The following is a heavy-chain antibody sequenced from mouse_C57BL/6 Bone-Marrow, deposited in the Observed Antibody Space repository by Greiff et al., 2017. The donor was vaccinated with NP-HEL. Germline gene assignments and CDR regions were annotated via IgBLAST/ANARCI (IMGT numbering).Heavy chain of an antibody. CDR1: GFTFSSYA. Sequence: EVHLVESGGGLVKPGGSLKLSCAASGFTFSSYAMSWVRQTPEKRLEWVATISDGGSYTYYPDNVKGRFTISRDNAKNNLYLQMSHLKSEDTAMYDCARAPIYYGNHWYFDVWGTGTTVTVSS. CDR3: ARAPIYYGNHWYFDV. D-gene: IGHD2-1*01. J-gene: IGHJ1*03. V-gene: IGHV5-4*01. CDR2: ISDGGSYT.